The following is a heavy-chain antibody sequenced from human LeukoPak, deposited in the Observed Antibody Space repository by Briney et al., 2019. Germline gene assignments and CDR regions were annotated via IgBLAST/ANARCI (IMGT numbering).Heavy chain of an antibody. CDR3: ARTSIWFGEPFYY. Sequence: PGGSLRLSCAASGFTFSSYTMNWVRQAPGQGLEWVSSISSSSSYIYYADSVKGRFTISRDNAKNSLYLQMNSLRAEDTAVYYCARTSIWFGEPFYYWGQGTLVTVSS. CDR2: ISSSSSYI. CDR1: GFTFSSYT. J-gene: IGHJ4*02. V-gene: IGHV3-21*01. D-gene: IGHD3-10*01.